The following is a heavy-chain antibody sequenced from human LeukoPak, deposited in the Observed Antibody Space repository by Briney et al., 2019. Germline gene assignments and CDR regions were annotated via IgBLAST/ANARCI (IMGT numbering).Heavy chain of an antibody. Sequence: GGSLRLSCAASGFSFSTYAMHRVRQAPDQGLEWVAFISYDGYNKYYADSVKGRFTISRDNSNNTLHLQVNSLRAEDTALYYCVRGNYYDSSGFDVSGYWGQGALVTVSS. CDR2: ISYDGYNK. CDR1: GFSFSTYA. J-gene: IGHJ4*02. CDR3: VRGNYYDSSGFDVSGY. D-gene: IGHD3-22*01. V-gene: IGHV3-30*04.